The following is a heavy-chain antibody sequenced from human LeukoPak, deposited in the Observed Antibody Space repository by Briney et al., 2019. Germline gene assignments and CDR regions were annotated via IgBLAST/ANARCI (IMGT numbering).Heavy chain of an antibody. CDR2: IYYSGST. Sequence: SETLSLTCTVSGGSISSYYWSWIRQPPGKGLEWIGYIYYSGSTNYNPSLKSRVTISVDTSKNQFSLKLSSVTAADTAVYYCAKIGRIAAAGSFDYWGQGTLVTVSS. CDR1: GGSISSYY. D-gene: IGHD6-13*01. J-gene: IGHJ4*02. CDR3: AKIGRIAAAGSFDY. V-gene: IGHV4-59*12.